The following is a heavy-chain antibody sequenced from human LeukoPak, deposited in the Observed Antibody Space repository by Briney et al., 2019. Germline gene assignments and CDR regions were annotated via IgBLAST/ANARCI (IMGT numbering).Heavy chain of an antibody. CDR1: GFTFSNYW. V-gene: IGHV3-7*01. Sequence: GGSLRLSCEGSGFTFSNYWMSWVRQAPGKGLEWVANIQQHGSETYYGDSVKGRFTISRDNSKNTLYLQMNSLRAEDTAVYYCARGGWGSSGWFDYWGQGTLVTVSS. J-gene: IGHJ4*02. CDR3: ARGGWGSSGWFDY. D-gene: IGHD6-25*01. CDR2: IQQHGSET.